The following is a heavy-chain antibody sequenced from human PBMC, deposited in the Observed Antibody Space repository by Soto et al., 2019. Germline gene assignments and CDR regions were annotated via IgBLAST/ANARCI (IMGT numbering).Heavy chain of an antibody. D-gene: IGHD3-10*01. Sequence: PSETLSLTCAVSGVSISSGNWCTCVRQSPQRGLEYMGEIFHDGTANYYPSFERRVAISVDTSKNQFSLKLTSVTAADTAIYFCARLVYDTRLNYMYFDFWGQGTLVTVSS. V-gene: IGHV4-4*02. J-gene: IGHJ4*02. CDR3: ARLVYDTRLNYMYFDF. CDR2: IFHDGTA. CDR1: GVSISSGNW.